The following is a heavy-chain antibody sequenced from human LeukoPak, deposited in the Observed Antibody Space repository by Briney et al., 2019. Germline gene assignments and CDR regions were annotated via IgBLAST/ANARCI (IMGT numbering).Heavy chain of an antibody. Sequence: SETLSLTCTVSGGSVTDYYWSWIRQSPGKGLEWIGHIYTSGSTNYNPSLKSRVTMSVDTSKNQFSLKLSSVTAADTAVYYCARGVYYYDSSGYYVGTHDPWGQGTLVTVSS. D-gene: IGHD3-22*01. V-gene: IGHV4-4*07. J-gene: IGHJ5*02. CDR2: IYTSGST. CDR3: ARGVYYYDSSGYYVGTHDP. CDR1: GGSVTDYY.